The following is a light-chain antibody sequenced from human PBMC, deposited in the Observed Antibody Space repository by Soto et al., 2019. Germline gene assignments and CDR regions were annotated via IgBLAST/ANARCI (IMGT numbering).Light chain of an antibody. CDR3: SSLTTSFTYV. J-gene: IGLJ1*01. CDR1: SSDVGAYNY. V-gene: IGLV2-14*01. CDR2: EVS. Sequence: QSALTQPASVSGSPGQSVAISCTGTSSDVGAYNYVSWYQQHPGKAPKLLLSEVSNRPSGVSYRFSGSKSGNTASLTISGLQAEDEADYYCSSLTTSFTYVFGTGTKVTVL.